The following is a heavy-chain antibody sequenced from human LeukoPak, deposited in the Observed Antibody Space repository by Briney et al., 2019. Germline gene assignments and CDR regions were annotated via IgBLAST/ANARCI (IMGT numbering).Heavy chain of an antibody. CDR1: GFTVSSNY. Sequence: PGGSLRLSCAASGFTVSSNYMSWVRQAPGKGLEWVPVIYSGGSTYYADSVKGRFTISRDNSKNTLYLQMNSLRAEDTAVYYCARDVEYCSGGSCYAYDYWGQGTLVTVSS. CDR3: ARDVEYCSGGSCYAYDY. D-gene: IGHD2-15*01. J-gene: IGHJ4*02. V-gene: IGHV3-53*01. CDR2: IYSGGST.